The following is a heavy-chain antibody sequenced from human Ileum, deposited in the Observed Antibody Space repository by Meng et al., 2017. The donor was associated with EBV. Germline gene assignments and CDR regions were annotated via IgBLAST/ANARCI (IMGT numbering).Heavy chain of an antibody. CDR2: IYHSGST. Sequence: VQLQESGPVLLMPSGTLSLTFAVSGGSIGRSNWWSWVRQPPGKGLEWIGEIYHSGSTNYNPSLKSRVTISVDKSKNQFSLNLSSVTAADTAVYYCARVGQWLPIDYWGQGTLVTVSS. D-gene: IGHD6-19*01. J-gene: IGHJ4*02. CDR1: GGSIGRSNW. CDR3: ARVGQWLPIDY. V-gene: IGHV4-4*02.